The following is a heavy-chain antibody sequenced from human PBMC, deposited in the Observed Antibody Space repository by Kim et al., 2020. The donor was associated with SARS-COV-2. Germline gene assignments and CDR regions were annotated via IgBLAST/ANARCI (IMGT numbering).Heavy chain of an antibody. CDR2: INTNTGNP. CDR1: GYTFTSYA. CDR3: ARFIVVVKNAPAYYYYMDV. J-gene: IGHJ6*03. D-gene: IGHD2-2*01. V-gene: IGHV7-4-1*02. Sequence: ASVKVSCKASGYTFTSYAMNWVRQAPGQGLEWMGWINTNTGNPTYAQGFTGRFVFSLDTSVSTAYLQISSLKAKDTAVYYSARFIVVVKNAPAYYYYMDVWGKGTTVTVSS.